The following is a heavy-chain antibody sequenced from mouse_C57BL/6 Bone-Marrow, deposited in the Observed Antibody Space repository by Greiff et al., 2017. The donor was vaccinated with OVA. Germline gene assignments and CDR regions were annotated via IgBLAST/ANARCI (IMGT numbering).Heavy chain of an antibody. CDR1: GFTFSSYG. CDR3: ARLCLAY. V-gene: IGHV5-6*01. CDR2: ISSGGSYT. Sequence: EVKLVESGGDLVKPGGSLKLSCAASGFTFSSYGMSWVRQTPDKRLEWVATISSGGSYTYYPDSVKGRFTISRDNAKNTLYLQMSSLKSEDTAMYYCARLCLAYWGQGTLVTVSA. J-gene: IGHJ3*01. D-gene: IGHD6-1*01.